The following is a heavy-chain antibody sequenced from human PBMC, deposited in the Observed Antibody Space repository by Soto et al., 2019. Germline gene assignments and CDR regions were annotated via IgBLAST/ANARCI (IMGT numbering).Heavy chain of an antibody. CDR3: ARDPNGDLYLDY. CDR1: GFTFSSYG. D-gene: IGHD4-17*01. J-gene: IGHJ4*02. V-gene: IGHV3-33*01. CDR2: IWYDGSNK. Sequence: PGGSLRLSCAASGFTFSSYGMHWVRQAPGKGLEWVAVIWYDGSNKYYADSVKGRFTISRDNSKNTLYLQMNSLRAEDTAVYNCARDPNGDLYLDYWGQGTLVTVSS.